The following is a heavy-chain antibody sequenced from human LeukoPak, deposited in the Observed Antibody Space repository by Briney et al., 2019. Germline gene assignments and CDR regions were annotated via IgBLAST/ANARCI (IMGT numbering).Heavy chain of an antibody. J-gene: IGHJ4*02. V-gene: IGHV4-59*08. CDR2: IYYSGST. D-gene: IGHD2-15*01. Sequence: SETLSLTCTVSGGSISSYYWSWIRQPPGKGLEWIGYIYYSGSTNYNPSLKSRVTISVDTSKNQFSLKLSSVTAADTAVYYCARAKVAATRRYFDYWGQGTLVTVSS. CDR1: GGSISSYY. CDR3: ARAKVAATRRYFDY.